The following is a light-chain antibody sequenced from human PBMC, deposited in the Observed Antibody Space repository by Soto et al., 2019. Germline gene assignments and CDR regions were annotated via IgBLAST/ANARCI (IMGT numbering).Light chain of an antibody. CDR3: QQYYSYPPT. CDR2: AAS. CDR1: QGISSY. J-gene: IGKJ2*01. Sequence: AIRMTQSPSSLSASPGDRVTITCRASQGISSYLAWYQQKPGKAPQLLIYAASTLQSGVPPRFSGSGSGTDVTLTISCLQSEDYATYYWQQYYSYPPTFGQGTKLEIK. V-gene: IGKV1-8*01.